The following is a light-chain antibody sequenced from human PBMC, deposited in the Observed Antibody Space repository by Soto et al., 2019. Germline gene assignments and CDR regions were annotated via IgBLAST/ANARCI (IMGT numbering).Light chain of an antibody. Sequence: EIVLTQSPATLSLSPGEGATLSCRASQNIRGQLAWYQQKPGQAPRLLIYNTSNRATGIPARFSGWGSVTDYTLTISSLEPEDFAVYYCQQRSSWPELSFGGGTKVEI. J-gene: IGKJ4*01. V-gene: IGKV3-11*01. CDR3: QQRSSWPELS. CDR1: QNIRGQ. CDR2: NTS.